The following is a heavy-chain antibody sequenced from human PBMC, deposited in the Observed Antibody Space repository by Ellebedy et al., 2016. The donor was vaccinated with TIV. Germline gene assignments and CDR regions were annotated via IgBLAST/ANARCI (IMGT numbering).Heavy chain of an antibody. V-gene: IGHV4-61*02. CDR3: ARDDTMVRGVLHYMDV. CDR2: IYTSGST. D-gene: IGHD3-10*01. Sequence: SETLSLXXTVSGGSISSSSYYWSWIRQPAGKGLEWIGRIYTSGSTNYNPSLKSRVTMSVDTSKNQFSLKLSSVTAADTAVYYCARDDTMVRGVLHYMDVWGKGTTVTVSS. J-gene: IGHJ6*03. CDR1: GGSISSSSYY.